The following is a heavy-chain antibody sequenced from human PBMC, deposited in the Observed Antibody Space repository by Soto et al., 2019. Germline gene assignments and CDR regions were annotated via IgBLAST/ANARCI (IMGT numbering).Heavy chain of an antibody. D-gene: IGHD3-10*01. Sequence: GGSLRLSCEASGFKFGVYDMHWVRQPAGKGLEWVSAIGTTGDTYYSGSVRGRFTISRDDAESSLYLRLNSLTVGDTAVYCCARGSRLGSGSLRPGPSDIFDIWGQGTTVTVSS. CDR3: ARGSRLGSGSLRPGPSDIFDI. CDR1: GFKFGVYD. J-gene: IGHJ3*02. CDR2: IGTTGDT. V-gene: IGHV3-13*04.